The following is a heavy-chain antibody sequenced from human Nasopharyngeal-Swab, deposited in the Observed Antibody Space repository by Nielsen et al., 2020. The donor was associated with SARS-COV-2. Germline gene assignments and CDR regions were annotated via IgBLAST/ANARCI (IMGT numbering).Heavy chain of an antibody. CDR2: ISYDGSNK. J-gene: IGHJ4*02. CDR1: GFTFSSYG. V-gene: IGHV3-30*03. Sequence: GESLKISCAASGFTFSSYGMHWVRQAPGKGLEWVAVISYDGSNKYYADSVKGRFTISRDNSKNTLYLQMNSLRAEDTAVYYCARGYSGYDQWGIDYWGQGTLVTVSS. D-gene: IGHD5-12*01. CDR3: ARGYSGYDQWGIDY.